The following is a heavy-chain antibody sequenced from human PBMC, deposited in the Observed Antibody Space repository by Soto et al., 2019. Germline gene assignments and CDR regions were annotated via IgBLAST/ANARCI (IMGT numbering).Heavy chain of an antibody. CDR2: IIPIFGTA. V-gene: IGHV1-69*01. J-gene: IGHJ6*02. CDR3: ARGYDYYSGMYV. CDR1: GGTFSSYA. Sequence: QVQLVQSGAEVKKPGSSVKVSCKASGGTFSSYAISWVRQAAGQGLEWMGGIIPIFGTANYAQKFKGRITMTADESTSTPNMELSSLISEETAVYYCARGYDYYSGMYVWGQGTTVSVSS.